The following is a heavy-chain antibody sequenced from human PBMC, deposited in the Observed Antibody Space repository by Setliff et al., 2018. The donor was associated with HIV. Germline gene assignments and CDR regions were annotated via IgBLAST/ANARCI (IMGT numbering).Heavy chain of an antibody. V-gene: IGHV4-34*01. Sequence: PSETLSLTCAVYGGSFSNYYWSWIRQPPGKGLEWIGEINHSGSTNYNPSLKSRVSISVDTSKKQFSLNLTSVTAADTAVYYCARGRFVGFDYWGQGTLVTVSS. CDR1: GGSFSNYY. D-gene: IGHD3-16*02. CDR3: ARGRFVGFDY. CDR2: INHSGST. J-gene: IGHJ4*02.